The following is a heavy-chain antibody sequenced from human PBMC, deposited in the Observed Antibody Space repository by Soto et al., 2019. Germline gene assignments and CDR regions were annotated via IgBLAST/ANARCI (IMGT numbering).Heavy chain of an antibody. Sequence: SETLSLTCTVSGGSISSYYWSWIRQPPGKGLEWIGYIYYSGSTNYNPSLKSRVTISVDTSKNQFSLKLSSVTAADTAVYYCARRAAGSRNGNFDLWGRGTLVTVSS. CDR2: IYYSGST. CDR3: ARRAAGSRNGNFDL. D-gene: IGHD6-13*01. CDR1: GGSISSYY. V-gene: IGHV4-59*01. J-gene: IGHJ2*01.